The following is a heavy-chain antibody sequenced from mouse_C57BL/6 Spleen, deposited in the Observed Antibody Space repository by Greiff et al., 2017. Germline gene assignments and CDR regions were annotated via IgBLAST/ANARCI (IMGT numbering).Heavy chain of an antibody. Sequence: EVKVEESGGGLVKPGGSLKLSCAASGFTFSSYAMSWVRQTPEKRLEWVATISDGGSYTYYPDNVKGRFTISRDDAKNNLYLQMSQLKSEDTAMYYCARIYYEYYYFGYWGQGTTLTVSS. CDR2: ISDGGSYT. CDR3: ARIYYEYYYFGY. V-gene: IGHV5-4*03. J-gene: IGHJ2*01. D-gene: IGHD2-4*01. CDR1: GFTFSSYA.